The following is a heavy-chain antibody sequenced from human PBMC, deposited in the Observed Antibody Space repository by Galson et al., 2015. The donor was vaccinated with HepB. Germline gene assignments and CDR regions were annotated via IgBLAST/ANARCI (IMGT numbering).Heavy chain of an antibody. V-gene: IGHV3-23*01. CDR3: AKDTGRYGSGSFDY. CDR2: ISGSGGST. CDR1: GFTFSSYA. D-gene: IGHD3-10*01. J-gene: IGHJ4*02. Sequence: SLRLSCAASGFTFSSYAMSWVRQAPGKGLEWVSVISGSGGSTYYADSVKGRFTISRDNSRNTLYLQMNSLRAEDTAVYYCAKDTGRYGSGSFDYWGQGTLVTVSS.